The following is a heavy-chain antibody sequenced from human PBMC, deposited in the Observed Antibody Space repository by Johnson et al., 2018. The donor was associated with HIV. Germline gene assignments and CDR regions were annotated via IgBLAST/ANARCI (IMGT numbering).Heavy chain of an antibody. CDR2: IYSGGST. CDR3: ARVVVITYHDAVDI. CDR1: GFTVSSNY. J-gene: IGHJ3*02. Sequence: VQLVESGGGLIQPGGSLRLSCAASGFTVSSNYMSWVRQAPGKGLEWVSVIYSGGSTYYADSVKGRFTISRDNSKNTLYLQMNSLRAEDTAVYYCARVVVITYHDAVDIWGQGTMVTVSS. V-gene: IGHV3-53*01. D-gene: IGHD3-22*01.